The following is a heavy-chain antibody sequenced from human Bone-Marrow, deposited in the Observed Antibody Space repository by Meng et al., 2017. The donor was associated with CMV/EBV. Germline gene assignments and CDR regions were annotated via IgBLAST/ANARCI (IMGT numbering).Heavy chain of an antibody. D-gene: IGHD4-11*01. CDR1: GGSLRDYY. CDR3: ARGPTTMAHDFDY. CDR2: INHSGST. J-gene: IGHJ4*02. V-gene: IGHV4-34*01. Sequence: LLSPSGALCPTRVVYGGSLRDYYWSSFRQPPGKVLEWSGEINHSGSTNYNPSLESRATISVDTSQNNLSLKLSSVTAADSAVYYCARGPTTMAHDFDYWGQGTLVTVSS.